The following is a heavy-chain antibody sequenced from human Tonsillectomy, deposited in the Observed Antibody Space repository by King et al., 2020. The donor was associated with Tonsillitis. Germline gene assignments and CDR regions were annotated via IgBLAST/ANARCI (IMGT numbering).Heavy chain of an antibody. Sequence: QLVQSGGGVVQPGRSLRLSCAASGFTFSSYGMHWVRQAPGKGLKWVAVLSYDGGNQYYADSVTGRFTISRDNSKNTLYLQMNSLRAEDTAVYYCAKDPMEKLLSYGVYSWGQWTMGTVSS. V-gene: IGHV3-30*18. CDR1: GFTFSSYG. CDR3: AKDPMEKLLSYGVYS. CDR2: LSYDGGNQ. J-gene: IGHJ3*02. D-gene: IGHD2-2*01.